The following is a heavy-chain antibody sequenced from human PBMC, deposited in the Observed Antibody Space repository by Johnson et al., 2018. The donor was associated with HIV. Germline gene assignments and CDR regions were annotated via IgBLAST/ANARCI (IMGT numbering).Heavy chain of an antibody. J-gene: IGHJ3*02. CDR2: IKQDGSET. CDR1: GFTFSSYW. V-gene: IGHV3-7*01. D-gene: IGHD3-22*01. CDR3: ARDRGYWDAFDI. Sequence: VQLVESGGGLVQPGESLRLSCAASGFTFSSYWMTWVRQAPGKGLEWVANIKQDGSETHYVDSVKGRFTISRDNAKNTLYLQMNSLRAEDTAVYYCARDRGYWDAFDIWGQVTMVIVSS.